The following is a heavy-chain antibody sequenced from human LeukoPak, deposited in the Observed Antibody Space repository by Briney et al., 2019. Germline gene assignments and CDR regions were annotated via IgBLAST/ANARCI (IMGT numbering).Heavy chain of an antibody. J-gene: IGHJ5*02. CDR2: IYYSGST. CDR3: ATYRRGRFGELRFDP. D-gene: IGHD3-10*01. V-gene: IGHV4-59*08. CDR1: GGSISSYY. Sequence: SETLSLTCTVSGGSISSYYWSWIRQPPGKGLEWIGYIYYSGSTNYNPSLKSRVTTSVDTSKNQFSLKLSSVTAADTAVYYCATYRRGRFGELRFDPWGQGTLVTVSS.